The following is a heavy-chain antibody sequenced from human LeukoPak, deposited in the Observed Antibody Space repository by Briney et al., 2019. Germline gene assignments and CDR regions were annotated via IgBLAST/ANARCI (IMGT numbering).Heavy chain of an antibody. CDR2: ISYDGSNK. D-gene: IGHD1-26*01. J-gene: IGHJ4*02. CDR3: ASGQGELGLVGY. Sequence: PGGSLRLSCAASGFTFSSYAMHWVRQAPGKGLEWVAVISYDGSNKYYADSVKGRFTISRDNSKNTLYLQMNSLRAEDTAVYYCASGQGELGLVGYWGQGTLVTVSS. CDR1: GFTFSSYA. V-gene: IGHV3-30*04.